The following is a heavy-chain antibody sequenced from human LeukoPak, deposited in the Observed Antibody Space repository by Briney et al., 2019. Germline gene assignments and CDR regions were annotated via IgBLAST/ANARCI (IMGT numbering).Heavy chain of an antibody. D-gene: IGHD3-22*01. Sequence: SVKVSCKASGGTFSSYAISWVRQAPGQGLEWMGGIIPIFGTANYAQKFQGRVTITADESTSTAYMELSSLRSEDTAVYYCAKSYSSSGYPWHFDYWGQGTLVTVSS. V-gene: IGHV1-69*01. CDR1: GGTFSSYA. CDR2: IIPIFGTA. CDR3: AKSYSSSGYPWHFDY. J-gene: IGHJ4*02.